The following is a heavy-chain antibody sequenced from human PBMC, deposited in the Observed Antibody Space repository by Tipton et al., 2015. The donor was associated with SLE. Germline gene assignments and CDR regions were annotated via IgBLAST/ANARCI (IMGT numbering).Heavy chain of an antibody. CDR3: ARHLVGWVTTLHYVMDV. CDR1: GVSISSSY. Sequence: TLSLTCTFSGVSISSSYWSWIRQSPEKGLEGIGYIYYSGSTKYNPSLETRVTMSVDTSKNQFSLKVTSVTAADSALYYCARHLVGWVTTLHYVMDVWGRGTTVTVSS. J-gene: IGHJ6*02. V-gene: IGHV4-59*08. CDR2: IYYSGST. D-gene: IGHD2-21*02.